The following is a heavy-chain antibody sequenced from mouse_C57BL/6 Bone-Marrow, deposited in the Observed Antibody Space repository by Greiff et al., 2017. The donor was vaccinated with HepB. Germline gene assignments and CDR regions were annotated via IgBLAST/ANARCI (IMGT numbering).Heavy chain of an antibody. V-gene: IGHV14-4*01. D-gene: IGHD1-1*01. CDR3: TTSYYYGSSGFAY. Sequence: VQLQQSGAELVRPGASVKLSCTASGFNIKDDYMHWVKQRPEQGLEWIGWIDPENGDTEYASKFQGKATITADTSSNTAYLQLSSLTSEDTAVYNCTTSYYYGSSGFAYWGQGTLVTVSA. J-gene: IGHJ3*01. CDR2: IDPENGDT. CDR1: GFNIKDDY.